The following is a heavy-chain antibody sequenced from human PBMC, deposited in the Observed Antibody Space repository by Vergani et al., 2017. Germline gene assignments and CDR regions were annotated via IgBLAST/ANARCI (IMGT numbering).Heavy chain of an antibody. V-gene: IGHV3-43*01. CDR1: GFTFDDYT. J-gene: IGHJ6*03. D-gene: IGHD1-26*01. Sequence: EVQLVESGGVVVQPGGSLRLSCAASGFTFDDYTMHWVRQAPGKGLEWVSLISWDGGSTYYADSVKGRFTISRDNSKNSLYLQMNSLRTEDTALYYCAKDGATDYYYMDVWGKGTTVTVSS. CDR2: ISWDGGST. CDR3: AKDGATDYYYMDV.